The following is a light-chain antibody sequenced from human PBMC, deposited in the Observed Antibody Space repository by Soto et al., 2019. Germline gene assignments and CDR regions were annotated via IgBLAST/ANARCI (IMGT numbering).Light chain of an antibody. CDR3: QQYNNWQYT. Sequence: EIVLTHSPATLSVSPGERATLSCRASQSVGSNLAWYQQRPGQPPRLLIYDASTRATDIPARFSGGGSGTEFTLTLSGLQSEDFAVYYCQQYNNWQYTFGQGTKLQIK. CDR1: QSVGSN. J-gene: IGKJ2*01. V-gene: IGKV3-15*01. CDR2: DAS.